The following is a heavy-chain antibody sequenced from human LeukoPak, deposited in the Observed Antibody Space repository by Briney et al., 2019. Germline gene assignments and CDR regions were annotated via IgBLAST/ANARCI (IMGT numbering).Heavy chain of an antibody. CDR2: IIPIFGTA. J-gene: IGHJ6*04. Sequence: ASVKVSCKASGGTLSSYAISWVRQAPGQGLEWMGGIIPIFGTANYAQKFQGRVTITADESTSTAYMELSSLRSEDTAVYYCARDIVVVVAATPYYYYGMDVWGKGTTVTVSS. V-gene: IGHV1-69*01. CDR1: GGTLSSYA. CDR3: ARDIVVVVAATPYYYYGMDV. D-gene: IGHD2-15*01.